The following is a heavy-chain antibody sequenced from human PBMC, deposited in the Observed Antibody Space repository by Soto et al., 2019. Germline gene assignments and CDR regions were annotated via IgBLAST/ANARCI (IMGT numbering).Heavy chain of an antibody. J-gene: IGHJ4*02. CDR3: ARGVRRPSSGYSDY. CDR1: GESFSGYY. Sequence: PSETLSLTCAVYGESFSGYYWSWIRQPPGKGLEWIGEIHDSGSTNYNPSLKSRLIISVDTSRNQFSLKLSSVTAADTAVYYCARGVRRPSSGYSDYWGQGTLVTVSS. V-gene: IGHV4-34*01. D-gene: IGHD6-13*01. CDR2: IHDSGST.